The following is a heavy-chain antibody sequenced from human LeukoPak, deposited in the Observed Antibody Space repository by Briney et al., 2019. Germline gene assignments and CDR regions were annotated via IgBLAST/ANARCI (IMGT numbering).Heavy chain of an antibody. CDR2: INSDGSST. J-gene: IGHJ4*02. CDR1: GFTFSSYW. CDR3: ARGMKDIRFLEWLLSPGYDY. Sequence: PGGSLRLSCAASGFTFSSYWMPWVRHAPGKGLVWVSRINSDGSSTSYADSVKGRFTISRDNAKNTLYLQMNSLRAEDTAVYYCARGMKDIRFLEWLLSPGYDYWGQGTLVTVSS. V-gene: IGHV3-74*01. D-gene: IGHD3-3*01.